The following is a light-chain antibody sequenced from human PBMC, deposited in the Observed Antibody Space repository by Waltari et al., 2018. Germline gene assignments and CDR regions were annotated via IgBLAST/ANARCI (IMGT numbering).Light chain of an antibody. Sequence: NFILTQPHSVSESPGNTITISCPRSSGSIASNYVQWYRQRPGSAPTTLINEDNQRASGVPYRFSGSIDYSSNSAFLTISTLKTEDEADYYCQSYDRSTVIFGGGTKLTVL. CDR3: QSYDRSTVI. CDR2: EDN. CDR1: SGSIASNY. J-gene: IGLJ2*01. V-gene: IGLV6-57*03.